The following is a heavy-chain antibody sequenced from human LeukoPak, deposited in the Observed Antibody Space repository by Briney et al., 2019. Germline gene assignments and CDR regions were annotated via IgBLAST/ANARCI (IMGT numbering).Heavy chain of an antibody. CDR1: GGTFSSYA. D-gene: IGHD2-8*01. J-gene: IGHJ4*02. CDR2: IIRGLGIS. V-gene: IGHV1-69*04. CDR3: ASARQRHCTNGVCPSLTDS. Sequence: SVKVSCKASGGTFSSYAINWVRQAPGQGLEWMGRIIRGLGISNYAQKFQGRVTITADKSTSTTYMELSSLRSEDTAVYYCASARQRHCTNGVCPSLTDSWGQGTLVTVSS.